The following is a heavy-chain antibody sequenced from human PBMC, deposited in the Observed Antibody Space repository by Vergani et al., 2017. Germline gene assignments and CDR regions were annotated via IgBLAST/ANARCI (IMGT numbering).Heavy chain of an antibody. D-gene: IGHD3-10*01. CDR3: ARSRIYYGAGSADY. V-gene: IGHV4-59*02. CDR1: GASVNSYY. Sequence: QVKLQESGPGLVKPSETLSLTCTVSGASVNSYYWRWIRQPPGKGLEWMGYVSFRGDTLYDPSVKGRMTISLNTSSNQFSLYLTSVTAADTAVYYCARSRIYYGAGSADYWGQGTLVTVSS. J-gene: IGHJ4*02. CDR2: VSFRGDT.